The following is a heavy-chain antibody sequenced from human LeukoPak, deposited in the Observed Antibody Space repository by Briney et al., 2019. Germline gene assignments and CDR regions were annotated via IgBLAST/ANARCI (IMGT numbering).Heavy chain of an antibody. CDR3: AAIFSGSHSGYFDY. J-gene: IGHJ4*02. V-gene: IGHV7-4-1*02. D-gene: IGHD1-26*01. CDR2: INTNTGNP. CDR1: GYTFTSYA. Sequence: ASVKVSCKASGYTFTSYAMNWVRQAPGQGLEWMGWINTNTGNPTYAQGFTGRFVFSLDTSVSTAYLQISSLKAEDTAVYYCAAIFSGSHSGYFDYWGQGTLVTVSS.